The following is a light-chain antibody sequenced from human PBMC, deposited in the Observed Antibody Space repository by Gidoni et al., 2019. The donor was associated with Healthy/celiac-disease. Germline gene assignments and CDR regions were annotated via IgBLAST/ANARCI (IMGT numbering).Light chain of an antibody. CDR1: RSNIGSNY. Sequence: QSVLTQPPSASGTPGQRVTISCSGSRSNIGSNYVYWYQQLPGTAPKLLIYSNNQRPSGVPDRFSGYKSGTSASLAISGLRSEDEADYYCAAWDDSLSVLYVFGTGTKVTVL. CDR3: AAWDDSLSVLYV. V-gene: IGLV1-47*02. CDR2: SNN. J-gene: IGLJ1*01.